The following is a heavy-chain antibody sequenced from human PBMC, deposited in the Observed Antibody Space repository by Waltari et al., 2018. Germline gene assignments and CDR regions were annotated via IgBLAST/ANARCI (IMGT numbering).Heavy chain of an antibody. V-gene: IGHV1-18*01. CDR3: ARGGGPRTVVALTFDS. J-gene: IGHJ4*02. D-gene: IGHD2-15*01. Sequence: QVQLVQSGPEVKKPGASVKVSCKASGYTFTNFVINWVRQAAGQGPEWVGWISPYHGLADSHPRLQGRVTLTTDTSTNTAYLEVKSLRSDDTAVYYCARGGGPRTVVALTFDSWGQGTLVTVSS. CDR1: GYTFTNFV. CDR2: ISPYHGLA.